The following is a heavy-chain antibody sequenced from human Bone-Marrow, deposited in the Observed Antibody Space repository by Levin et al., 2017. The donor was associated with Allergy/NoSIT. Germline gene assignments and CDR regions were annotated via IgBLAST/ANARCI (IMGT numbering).Heavy chain of an antibody. Sequence: SQTLSLTCTVSGGSISSGDYYWSWIRQPPGKGLEWIGYIYYSGSTYYNPSLKSRVTISVDTSKNQFSLKLSSVTAADTAVYYCARRNDYGDYVDYWGQGTLVTVSS. CDR3: ARRNDYGDYVDY. J-gene: IGHJ4*02. D-gene: IGHD4-17*01. CDR1: GGSISSGDYY. CDR2: IYYSGST. V-gene: IGHV4-30-4*01.